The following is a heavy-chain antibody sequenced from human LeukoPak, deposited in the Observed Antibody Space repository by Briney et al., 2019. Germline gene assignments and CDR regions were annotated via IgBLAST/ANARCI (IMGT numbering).Heavy chain of an antibody. CDR3: ARGGYGSGSYGDY. J-gene: IGHJ4*02. Sequence: PGRSLRLSCAASGFTFSSYWMSWVRQAPEKGLEWVANINQDGGEKYYVDSVRGRFTISRDNANNSLSLQMNSLRAEDTAVYYCARGGYGSGSYGDYWGQGTLVTVSS. D-gene: IGHD3-10*01. V-gene: IGHV3-7*03. CDR1: GFTFSSYW. CDR2: INQDGGEK.